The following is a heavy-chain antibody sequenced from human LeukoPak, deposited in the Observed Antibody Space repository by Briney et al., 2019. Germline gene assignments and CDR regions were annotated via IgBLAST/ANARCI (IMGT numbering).Heavy chain of an antibody. Sequence: PGGSLRLSCAASGFTFSGYWMHWVRQAPGKGLVWVSRINSDGRTTTYADSVKGRFTISRDNAKNTLYLQMNSLRAEDTALYYCARSQYYYDSSGYAFDIWGQGTMVTVSS. D-gene: IGHD3-22*01. CDR3: ARSQYYYDSSGYAFDI. V-gene: IGHV3-74*01. CDR2: INSDGRTT. J-gene: IGHJ3*02. CDR1: GFTFSGYW.